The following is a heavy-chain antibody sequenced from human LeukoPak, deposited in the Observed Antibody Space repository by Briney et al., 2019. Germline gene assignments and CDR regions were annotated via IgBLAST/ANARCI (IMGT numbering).Heavy chain of an antibody. J-gene: IGHJ6*02. CDR3: ARDRTRQLRFLERRYYYYYYGMDV. Sequence: GASVKVSCKASGYTFTSYAMHWVRQAPGQRLEWMGWINAGNGNTKYSQKFQGRVTITADESTSTAYMELSSLRSEDTAVYYCARDRTRQLRFLERRYYYYYYGMDVWGQGTTVTVSS. CDR1: GYTFTSYA. V-gene: IGHV1-3*01. D-gene: IGHD3-3*01. CDR2: INAGNGNT.